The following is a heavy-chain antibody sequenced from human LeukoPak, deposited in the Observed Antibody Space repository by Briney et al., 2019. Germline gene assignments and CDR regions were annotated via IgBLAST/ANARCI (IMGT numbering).Heavy chain of an antibody. J-gene: IGHJ5*02. CDR2: ISSSSSTI. D-gene: IGHD4-17*01. Sequence: PGGSLRLSCAASGFTFSSYSMNWVRQAPGKGREWVSYISSSSSTIYYADSVKGRFTISRDNAKNSLYLQMNSLRAEDTAVYYCARDRRTTVTINWFDPWGQGTLVTVSS. V-gene: IGHV3-48*01. CDR3: ARDRRTTVTINWFDP. CDR1: GFTFSSYS.